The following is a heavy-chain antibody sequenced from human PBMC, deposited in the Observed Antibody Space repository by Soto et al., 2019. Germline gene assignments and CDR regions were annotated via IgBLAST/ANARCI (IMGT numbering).Heavy chain of an antibody. CDR3: TSLDDGADY. J-gene: IGHJ4*02. V-gene: IGHV3-73*02. D-gene: IGHD4-17*01. CDR2: IRSKANSYAT. Sequence: EVQLVESGGGLVQPGGSLKLSCAASGFTFSGSAMHWVRQASGKGLEWVGRIRSKANSYATAYAASVKGRFTISRDDSKNTAYLQMNSLKTEDTAVYYCTSLDDGADYWGQGTLVTVSS. CDR1: GFTFSGSA.